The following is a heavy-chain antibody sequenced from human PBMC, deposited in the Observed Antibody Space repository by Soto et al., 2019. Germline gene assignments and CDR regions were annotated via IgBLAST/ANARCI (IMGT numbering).Heavy chain of an antibody. J-gene: IGHJ5*02. CDR3: ARGTPSITMVRGMDHFDP. V-gene: IGHV4-30-2*01. D-gene: IGHD3-10*01. CDR2: IYHSGST. Sequence: PSETLSLTCAVSGGSISSGGYSWSWIRQPPGKGLEWIGYIYHSGSTYYNPSLKSRVTISVDRSKNQFSLKLSSVTAADTAVYYCARGTPSITMVRGMDHFDPWGQGTLVTVSS. CDR1: GGSISSGGYS.